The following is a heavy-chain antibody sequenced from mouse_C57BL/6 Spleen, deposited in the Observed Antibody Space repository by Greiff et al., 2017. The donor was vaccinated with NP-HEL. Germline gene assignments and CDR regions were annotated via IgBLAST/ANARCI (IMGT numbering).Heavy chain of an antibody. J-gene: IGHJ2*01. CDR1: GYSFTGYF. CDR3: ASSESIYYYGSSDY. Sequence: VQLKESGPELVKPGDSVKISCKASGYSFTGYFMNWVMQSHGKSLEWIGRINPYNGDTFYNQKFKGKATLTVDKSSSTAHMELRSLTSEDSAVYYCASSESIYYYGSSDYWGQGTTLTVSS. V-gene: IGHV1-20*01. CDR2: INPYNGDT. D-gene: IGHD1-1*01.